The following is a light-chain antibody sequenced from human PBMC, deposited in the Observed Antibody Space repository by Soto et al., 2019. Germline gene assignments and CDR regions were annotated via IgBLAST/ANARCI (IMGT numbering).Light chain of an antibody. J-gene: IGKJ5*01. CDR1: QNISTY. CDR2: GAS. V-gene: IGKV1-39*01. CDR3: QQSYSTPRST. Sequence: DIQMTQSPSSLSASVGDRVTITCRASQNISTYLNWYQQKPGKAPKLLIYGASSLQSGVPSRFSGSGSGTDFTLTISSLQPEDFASYYCQQSYSTPRSTFGQGTRLEIK.